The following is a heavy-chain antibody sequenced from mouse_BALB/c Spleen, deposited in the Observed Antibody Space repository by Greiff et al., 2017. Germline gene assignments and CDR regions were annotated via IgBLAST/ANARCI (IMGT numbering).Heavy chain of an antibody. CDR3: ARSPQVAYGNYYAMDY. CDR2: IDPSDSET. D-gene: IGHD2-1*01. J-gene: IGHJ4*01. Sequence: QVQLQQSGPQLVRPGASVKISCKASGYSFTSYWMHWVKQRPGQGLEWIGMIDPSDSETRLNQKFKDKATLTVDKSSSTAYMQLSSPTSEDSAVYYCARSPQVAYGNYYAMDYWGQGTSVTVSS. CDR1: GYSFTSYW. V-gene: IGHV1S127*01.